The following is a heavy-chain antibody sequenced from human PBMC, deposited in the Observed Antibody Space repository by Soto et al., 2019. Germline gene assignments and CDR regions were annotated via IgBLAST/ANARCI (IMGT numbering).Heavy chain of an antibody. CDR1: GYSISSGYY. V-gene: IGHV4-38-2*01. D-gene: IGHD6-13*01. CDR2: IYHSGST. Sequence: SETLSLTCAVSGYSISSGYYWGWIRQPPGKGLEWIGSIYHSGSTYYNPSLKSRVTISVDTSKNQLSLKLSSVTAADTAVYYCARAGRAAAGSAWGQGTLVTVSS. CDR3: ARAGRAAAGSA. J-gene: IGHJ5*02.